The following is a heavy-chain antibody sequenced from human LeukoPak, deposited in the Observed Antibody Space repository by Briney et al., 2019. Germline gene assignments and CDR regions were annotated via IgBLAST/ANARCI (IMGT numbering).Heavy chain of an antibody. D-gene: IGHD6-13*01. J-gene: IGHJ4*02. CDR3: AREGGRAAAGRFDY. Sequence: GGSLRLSCAASGINFRSSGMHWVRQAPGKGLEWVTFIQNDGSDKSYAASVKGRFAISRDNSKNTVYLHMNSLRADDTALYYCAREGGRAAAGRFDYWGQGTLVTVSS. CDR1: GINFRSSG. CDR2: IQNDGSDK. V-gene: IGHV3-30*02.